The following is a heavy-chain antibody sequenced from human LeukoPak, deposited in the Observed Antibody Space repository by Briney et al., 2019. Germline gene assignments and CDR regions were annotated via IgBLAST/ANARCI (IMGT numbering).Heavy chain of an antibody. CDR1: GFTFSSYS. V-gene: IGHV3-48*02. CDR2: INIISSEI. J-gene: IGHJ4*02. Sequence: PGGSLRLSCAASGFTFSSYSMNWVRQAPGKGLEWVSYINIISSEIYYGDSVKGRFTISTDNAKNSVYLQMNSLRDEDTAVYYCASSRGISWHFDYWGQGTLVTVSS. CDR3: ASSRGISWHFDY. D-gene: IGHD6-13*01.